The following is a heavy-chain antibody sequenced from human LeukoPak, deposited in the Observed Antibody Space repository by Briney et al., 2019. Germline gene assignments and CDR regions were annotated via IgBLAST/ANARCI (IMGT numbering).Heavy chain of an antibody. J-gene: IGHJ4*02. CDR3: ARLNILEGIFDY. Sequence: SETLSLTCTVSGGSISSSSYYWGWGRQPPGRGLEWIGSIYYSGSTYYNPSLKCRVTISVDTSKNQFSLKLSSVTAADTAVYYCARLNILEGIFDYWGQGTLVTVSS. V-gene: IGHV4-39*01. CDR1: GGSISSSSYY. CDR2: IYYSGST. D-gene: IGHD3-3*01.